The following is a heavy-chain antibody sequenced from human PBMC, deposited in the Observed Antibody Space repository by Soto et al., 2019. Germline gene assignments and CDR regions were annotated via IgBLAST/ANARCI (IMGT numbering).Heavy chain of an antibody. CDR1: GGTFSTYI. V-gene: IGHV1-69*08. Sequence: QVQLVQSGAEVKKPGSSVKVSCKAPGGTFSTYIISWVRQAPGQGLEWMGRIIPIPDITDNAQKFQGRVTFSADKSTSRAYMELSSLKSEDTAVYYCARDRIKTRGDAFELWGQGTMVTVSS. CDR3: ARDRIKTRGDAFEL. J-gene: IGHJ3*01. D-gene: IGHD3-10*01. CDR2: IIPIPDIT.